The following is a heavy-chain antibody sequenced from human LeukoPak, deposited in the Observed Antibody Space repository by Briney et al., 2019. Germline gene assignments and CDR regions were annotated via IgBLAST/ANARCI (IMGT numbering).Heavy chain of an antibody. Sequence: ASVKVSCKASGYTFTGYYMHWVRRAPGQGLEWMGWINPNSGGTNYAQKFQGRVTMTRDTSISTAYMELSRLRSDDTAVYYCARGRGPVRYGLAPQFFDYWGQGTLVTVSS. D-gene: IGHD5-18*01. V-gene: IGHV1-2*02. CDR1: GYTFTGYY. J-gene: IGHJ4*02. CDR2: INPNSGGT. CDR3: ARGRGPVRYGLAPQFFDY.